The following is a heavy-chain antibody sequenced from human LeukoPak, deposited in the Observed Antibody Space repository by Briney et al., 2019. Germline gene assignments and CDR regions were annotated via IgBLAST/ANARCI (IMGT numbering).Heavy chain of an antibody. V-gene: IGHV3-23*01. CDR3: ARDWGIVVVPAAPVYYGMDV. CDR2: SIGSGGSA. D-gene: IGHD2-2*01. Sequence: GGSLRLSCVASGFTFSTYTMNWIRQAPGKGLEWVSGSIGSGGSAFYADSVKGRFTISRDNSKNTLYLQMNSLRAEDTAVYYCARDWGIVVVPAAPVYYGMDVWGQGTTVTVSS. J-gene: IGHJ6*02. CDR1: GFTFSTYT.